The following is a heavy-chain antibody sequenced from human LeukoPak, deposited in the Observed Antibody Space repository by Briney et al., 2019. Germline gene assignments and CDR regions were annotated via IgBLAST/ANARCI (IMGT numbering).Heavy chain of an antibody. CDR2: MNPNSGNT. CDR1: GYTFTSYD. CDR3: ARDKDVGRVVVVPALLDY. J-gene: IGHJ4*02. D-gene: IGHD2-2*01. Sequence: ASVKVSCKASGYTFTSYDINWVQQATGQGLEWMGWMNPNSGNTGYARKFQGRVTMTRNTSISTAYMELSSLRSEDTAVYYCARDKDVGRVVVVPALLDYWGQGTLVTVSS. V-gene: IGHV1-8*01.